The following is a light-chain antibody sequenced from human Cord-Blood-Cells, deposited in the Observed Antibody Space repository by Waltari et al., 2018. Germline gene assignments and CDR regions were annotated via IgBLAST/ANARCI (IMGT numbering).Light chain of an antibody. CDR3: QQLNSYPLT. Sequence: DIQLTQSPSFLSASVGARVTITCRASQGISSYLAWYQQQPGKAPKLLIYAASTLQSGVPSRFSGSGSGTEFTLTISSLQPEDFATYYCQQLNSYPLTFGGGTKVEIK. J-gene: IGKJ4*01. CDR2: AAS. CDR1: QGISSY. V-gene: IGKV1-9*01.